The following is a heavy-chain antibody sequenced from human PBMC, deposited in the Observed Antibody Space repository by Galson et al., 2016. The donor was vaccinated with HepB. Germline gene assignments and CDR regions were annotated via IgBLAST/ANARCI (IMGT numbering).Heavy chain of an antibody. CDR3: ARDRSSRWELPRGFDY. V-gene: IGHV1-18*01. Sequence: SVKVSCKASGYTFTNYGITWVRQAPGQGLEWMGWISPYNGNTNYAQKLQGRVTMTTDTSTNTAYMELRSLRSDDPAVYYCARDRSSRWELPRGFDYWGQGTLVTVSS. CDR1: GYTFTNYG. D-gene: IGHD1-26*01. CDR2: ISPYNGNT. J-gene: IGHJ4*02.